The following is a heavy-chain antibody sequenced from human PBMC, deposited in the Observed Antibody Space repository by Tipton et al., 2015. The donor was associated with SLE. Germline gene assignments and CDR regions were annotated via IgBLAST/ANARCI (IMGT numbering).Heavy chain of an antibody. D-gene: IGHD6-6*01. V-gene: IGHV3-74*01. Sequence: SLRLSCAASGFSISTYWMHWVRQAPGMGLVWVSRISPDESTRTYADSVKGRFTISRDNSRNTLYLQMSSLSAEDTAVYYCVRRSMDDAFDIWGQGTMVTVSS. CDR1: GFSISTYW. CDR3: VRRSMDDAFDI. CDR2: ISPDESTR. J-gene: IGHJ3*02.